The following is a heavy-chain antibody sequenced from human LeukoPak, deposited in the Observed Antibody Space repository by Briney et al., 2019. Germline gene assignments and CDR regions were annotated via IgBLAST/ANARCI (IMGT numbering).Heavy chain of an antibody. J-gene: IGHJ4*02. CDR3: ARVGYDSSGRFDY. CDR1: GFTFSDYY. Sequence: GGSLRLSCAASGFTFSDYYMTWLRQAPGKGLEGVSYISSSGSIIYYADSVKGRFIISRDNAKNSLYLQMNSLRAEDTAVYFCARVGYDSSGRFDYWGQGTLVTVSS. D-gene: IGHD3-22*01. V-gene: IGHV3-11*04. CDR2: ISSSGSII.